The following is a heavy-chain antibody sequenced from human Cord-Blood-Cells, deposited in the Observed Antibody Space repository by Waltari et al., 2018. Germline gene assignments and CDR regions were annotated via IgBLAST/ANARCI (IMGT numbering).Heavy chain of an antibody. CDR2: FYPEDGET. Sequence: QVQLVQSGAEVKKPGASVKVSCKVSRYTLTELSLHWGRQDPGKGLEWMGGFYPEDGETIYAQKVQGRVTMTEDTSTDTAYMELSSLRSEDTAVYYCATSNYVLFDYWGQGTLVTVSS. CDR1: RYTLTELS. D-gene: IGHD4-4*01. J-gene: IGHJ4*02. V-gene: IGHV1-24*01. CDR3: ATSNYVLFDY.